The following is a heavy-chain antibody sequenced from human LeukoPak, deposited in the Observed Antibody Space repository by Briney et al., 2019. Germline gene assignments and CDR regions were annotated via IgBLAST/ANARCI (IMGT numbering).Heavy chain of an antibody. CDR2: ISNSGFTT. V-gene: IGHV3-11*01. Sequence: GGSLRLSCAASGFTLSDYYVSLIRQAPGKGLEWVAFISNSGFTTYYADSMKGRFTVSRDNAKDSVSLQMNNLRAEDTARYYCAREDSGGNSFDYWGQGAQVTVS. CDR3: AREDSGGNSFDY. CDR1: GFTLSDYY. D-gene: IGHD4/OR15-4a*01. J-gene: IGHJ4*02.